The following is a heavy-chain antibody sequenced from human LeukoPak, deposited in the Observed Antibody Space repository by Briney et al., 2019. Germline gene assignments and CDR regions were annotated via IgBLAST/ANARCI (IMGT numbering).Heavy chain of an antibody. CDR3: ARAVGVTDYFGY. Sequence: GASVKVSCQSTGCTFSSYAIGWVRLAPGQGLEWMGRIIPILGIANYAQKFQGRVTITADKSTSTAYMELSSLRSEDTAVYYCARAVGVTDYFGYSGQGTLVTVSS. D-gene: IGHD4-23*01. CDR1: GCTFSSYA. CDR2: IIPILGIA. J-gene: IGHJ4*02. V-gene: IGHV1-69*04.